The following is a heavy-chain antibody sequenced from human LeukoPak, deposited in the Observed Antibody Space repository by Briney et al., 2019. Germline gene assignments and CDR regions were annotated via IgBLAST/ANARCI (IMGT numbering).Heavy chain of an antibody. CDR3: ARHEGDCSSTSCYFDY. CDR1: GFSFSNYW. J-gene: IGHJ4*02. D-gene: IGHD2-2*01. CDR2: IKEDGGEI. V-gene: IGHV3-7*03. Sequence: PGGSLRLSCAASGFSFSNYWMTWVRQALGKGLEWVAYIKEDGGEIYYADSVKGRFTISRDNAKNSLYLQMNSLRAADTAVYYCARHEGDCSSTSCYFDYWGQGTLVTVSS.